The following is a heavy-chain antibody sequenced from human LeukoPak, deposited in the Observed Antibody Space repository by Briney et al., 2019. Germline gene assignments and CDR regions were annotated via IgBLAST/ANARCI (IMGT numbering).Heavy chain of an antibody. CDR1: GFTFDDYA. CDR3: AKDTKRYYGSGSYSDY. D-gene: IGHD3-10*01. CDR2: ISWDSGSI. V-gene: IGHV3-9*01. J-gene: IGHJ4*02. Sequence: GRSLRLSCAASGFTFDDYAMHWVRQAPGKGLEWVSGISWDSGSIGYADSVKGRFTISRDNAKNSLYLQMNSLRAEDTALYYCAKDTKRYYGSGSYSDYWGQETLVTVSS.